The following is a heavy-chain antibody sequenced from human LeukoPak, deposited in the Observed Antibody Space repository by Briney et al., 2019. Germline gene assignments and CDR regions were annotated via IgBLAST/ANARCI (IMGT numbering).Heavy chain of an antibody. CDR1: GGTFSSYA. V-gene: IGHV1-69*04. D-gene: IGHD6-6*01. Sequence: SVKVSCKASGGTFSSYAISWVRQAPGQGPEWMGRIIPILGIANYAQKFQGRVTITADKSTSTAYMELSSLRSEDTAVYYCARGPYSSSYDFDYWGQGTLVTVSS. CDR2: IIPILGIA. CDR3: ARGPYSSSYDFDY. J-gene: IGHJ4*02.